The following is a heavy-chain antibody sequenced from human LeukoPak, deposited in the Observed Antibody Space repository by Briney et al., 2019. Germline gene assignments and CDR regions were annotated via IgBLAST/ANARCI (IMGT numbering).Heavy chain of an antibody. V-gene: IGHV3-9*01. CDR1: GFTFDDHA. J-gene: IGHJ4*02. D-gene: IGHD6-6*01. Sequence: GGSLRLSSAASGFTFDDHAMHWVQQAPGKGLEWVSGISWNGGGIAYADSVKGRFTISRDNAKNSLYLQMNSLRAEDTALYYCSRVSAYTTSSGEFDYWGQGTLVTISS. CDR3: SRVSAYTTSSGEFDY. CDR2: ISWNGGGI.